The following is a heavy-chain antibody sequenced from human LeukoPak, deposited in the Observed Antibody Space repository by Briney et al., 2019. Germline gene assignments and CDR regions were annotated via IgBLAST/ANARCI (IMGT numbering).Heavy chain of an antibody. CDR1: GGTFSSYA. CDR2: IIPIFGTA. J-gene: IGHJ5*02. V-gene: IGHV1-69*13. CDR3: ASNRVPPYCWFDP. D-gene: IGHD1-14*01. Sequence: ASVKVSCKASGGTFSSYAISWVRQAPGQGLEWMGGIIPIFGTANYAQKFQGRVTITADESTSTAYMELSSLRSEDTAVYYCASNRVPPYCWFDPWGQGTLVTVSS.